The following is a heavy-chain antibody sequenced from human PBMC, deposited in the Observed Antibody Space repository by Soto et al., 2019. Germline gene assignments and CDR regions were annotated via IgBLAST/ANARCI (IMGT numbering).Heavy chain of an antibody. CDR2: INPGDSDT. J-gene: IGHJ4*02. CDR1: GYSFTTYW. CDR3: ARRDSSSWYFDQ. V-gene: IGHV5-51*01. Sequence: GESLKISCKGSGYSFTTYWITWVRQMPGKGLEWMGIINPGDSDTRYSPSFQGQVTISADKSISTAYLQWSSLKASDTAMYYCARRDSSSWYFDQWGQGTLVTVSS. D-gene: IGHD6-13*01.